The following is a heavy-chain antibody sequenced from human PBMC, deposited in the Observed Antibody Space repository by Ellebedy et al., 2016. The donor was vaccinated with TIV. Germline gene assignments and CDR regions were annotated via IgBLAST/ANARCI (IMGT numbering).Heavy chain of an antibody. CDR1: GFTFSNYA. J-gene: IGHJ6*02. CDR2: TSGSSDSR. V-gene: IGHV3-23*01. CDR3: AKGRGGSSYSSLDV. D-gene: IGHD2-15*01. Sequence: PGGSLRLSCAASGFTFSNYAMNWVRQAPGKGPEWVSVTSGSSDSRDYADSVTGRFTISRDNSTNTLYLQMNSLRAEDTAVYYCAKGRGGSSYSSLDVWGQGTTVTVSS.